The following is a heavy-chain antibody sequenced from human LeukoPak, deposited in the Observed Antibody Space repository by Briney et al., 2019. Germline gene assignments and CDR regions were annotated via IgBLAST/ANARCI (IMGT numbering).Heavy chain of an antibody. J-gene: IGHJ4*02. CDR2: MRPNNGNT. Sequence: ASVKVSCKASGYIFSSYDVNWVRQAAGQGLEWIGWMRPNNGNTGYAQKFQDRVTMTRDTSINTAYMELRSLTSEDTAVYYCARGPPESTSSDSWGQGTLVTISS. CDR1: GYIFSSYD. V-gene: IGHV1-8*02. CDR3: ARGPPESTSSDS. D-gene: IGHD2-2*01.